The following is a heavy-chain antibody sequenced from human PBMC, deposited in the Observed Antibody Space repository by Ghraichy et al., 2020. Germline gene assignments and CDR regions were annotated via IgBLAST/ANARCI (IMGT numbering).Heavy chain of an antibody. J-gene: IGHJ6*02. CDR2: IYYSGST. CDR3: ARLPITIPSYGSGSYPYYYYGMDV. CDR1: GGSISSSSYY. Sequence: SETLSLTCTVSGGSISSSSYYWGWIRQPPGKGLEWIGSIYYSGSTYYNPSLKSRVTISVDTSKNQFSLKLSSVTAADTAVYYCARLPITIPSYGSGSYPYYYYGMDVWGQGTTVTVSS. V-gene: IGHV4-39*01. D-gene: IGHD3-10*01.